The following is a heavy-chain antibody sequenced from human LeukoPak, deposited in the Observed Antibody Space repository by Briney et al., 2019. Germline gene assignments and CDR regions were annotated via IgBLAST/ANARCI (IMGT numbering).Heavy chain of an antibody. V-gene: IGHV3-43*02. D-gene: IGHD6-13*01. J-gene: IGHJ4*02. Sequence: PGGSLRLSCAASGFTFADYAMNWVRQAPGKGLEWVSLISGDGDSAYYADSVKGRFTISRDNSKNSLYLQMNSLRTEDTALYYCAKDSLEAAGNWDSWGQGTLVTVSS. CDR1: GFTFADYA. CDR2: ISGDGDSA. CDR3: AKDSLEAAGNWDS.